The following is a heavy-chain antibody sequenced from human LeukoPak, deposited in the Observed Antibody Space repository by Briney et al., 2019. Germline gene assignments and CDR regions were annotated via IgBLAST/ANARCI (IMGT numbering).Heavy chain of an antibody. CDR2: TIPILGIA. Sequence: GASVKVSCKASGGTFSSYAISWVRQAPGQGLEWMGRTIPILGIANYAQKFQGRVTITADKSTSTAYMELSSLRSEDTAVYYCAMFFSGYDWGPLGYWGQGTLVTVSS. D-gene: IGHD5-12*01. J-gene: IGHJ4*02. CDR1: GGTFSSYA. V-gene: IGHV1-69*04. CDR3: AMFFSGYDWGPLGY.